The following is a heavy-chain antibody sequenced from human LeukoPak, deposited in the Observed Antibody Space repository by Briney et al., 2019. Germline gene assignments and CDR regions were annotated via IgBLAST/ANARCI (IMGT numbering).Heavy chain of an antibody. V-gene: IGHV1-69*04. CDR1: GGTFSSYA. CDR2: IIPILGIA. Sequence: ASVKVSCKASGGTFSSYAISWVRQAPGQGLEWMGRIIPILGIANYAQKFQGRVTITADKSTSTAYMELSSLRSEDTAVYYCARRYSYGSFDYWGQGTLVTVSS. CDR3: ARRYSYGSFDY. J-gene: IGHJ4*02. D-gene: IGHD5-18*01.